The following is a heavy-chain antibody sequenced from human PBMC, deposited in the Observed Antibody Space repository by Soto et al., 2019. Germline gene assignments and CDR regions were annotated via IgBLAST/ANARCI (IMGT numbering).Heavy chain of an antibody. CDR3: ARLGGITMVRGVLTAFDI. CDR1: GGSVRSYF. Sequence: SETLSLTCTFSGGSVRSYFWSLIRQPPGKGLEWIAYIYYSGSTTYDPSLKSRLTASVDTSTNQFSLRLSSVTAADTAVYYCARLGGITMVRGVLTAFDIWGQGTMVTVSS. CDR2: IYYSGST. D-gene: IGHD3-10*01. J-gene: IGHJ3*02. V-gene: IGHV4-59*08.